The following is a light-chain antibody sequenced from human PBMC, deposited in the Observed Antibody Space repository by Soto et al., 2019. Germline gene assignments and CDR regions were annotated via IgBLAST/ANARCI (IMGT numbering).Light chain of an antibody. J-gene: IGKJ4*01. CDR3: QKYHATPVT. CDR2: WAS. CDR1: QSVLNYSNRKNF. V-gene: IGKV4-1*01. Sequence: DIVMTQSPDSLSVSLGERATINCRSSQSVLNYSNRKNFFAWYQQKPGHPPRLLTSWASTRGPGVPDRFGGSGSETEFTLTLSCLQAEDVEVYYCQKYHATPVTFGGGTKVEI.